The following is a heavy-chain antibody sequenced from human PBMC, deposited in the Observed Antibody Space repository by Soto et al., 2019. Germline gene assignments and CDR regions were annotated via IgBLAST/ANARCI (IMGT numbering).Heavy chain of an antibody. J-gene: IGHJ6*02. Sequence: GGSLRLSCTASGFIFSNYEMNWVRQAPGKGLEWVAYISVSGGTIYYADSVKGRFTISRDNAKKSLFLQMDSLRPEDTAVYHCARDHKGGYYYYGMDVWGQGTTVTVSS. CDR2: ISVSGGTI. CDR1: GFIFSNYE. V-gene: IGHV3-48*03. CDR3: ARDHKGGYYYYGMDV.